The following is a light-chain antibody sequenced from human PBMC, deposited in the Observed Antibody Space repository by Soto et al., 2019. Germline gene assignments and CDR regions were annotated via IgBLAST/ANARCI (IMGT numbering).Light chain of an antibody. Sequence: EIVLTQSPGTLSLSPGERATLSCRASQSVSSSYLAWYQPKPGQAPRLLISGASSRATGIPDRFSGNGSGTDFTVSISSLEPEDFAVYYCQQYGSSPLYTFGQGTKLEIK. CDR3: QQYGSSPLYT. CDR2: GAS. V-gene: IGKV3-20*01. CDR1: QSVSSSY. J-gene: IGKJ2*01.